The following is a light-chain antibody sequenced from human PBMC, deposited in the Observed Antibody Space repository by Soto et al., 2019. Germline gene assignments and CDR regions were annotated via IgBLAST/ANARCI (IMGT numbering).Light chain of an antibody. V-gene: IGKV1-5*01. CDR3: LQYNSYWT. CDR1: QSISTW. J-gene: IGKJ1*01. CDR2: DAS. Sequence: DIQMTQSPSTLSASVGDRVTITCRASQSISTWLAWYQQKPGKAPKLLIYDASSLESGVPSRFSGSVSGTEFTLTISSLQPDDFATYYCLQYNSYWTFGQGTKVDIK.